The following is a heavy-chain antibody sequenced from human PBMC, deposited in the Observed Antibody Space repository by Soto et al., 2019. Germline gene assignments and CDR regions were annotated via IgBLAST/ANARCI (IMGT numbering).Heavy chain of an antibody. CDR3: AKSDCSGGSCYFPFDC. V-gene: IGHV3-23*01. J-gene: IGHJ4*01. CDR1: GFTFSNYG. CDR2: ISGRGGRT. Sequence: EVQVLESGGGLVQPGGSLRLSCAASGFTFSNYGMSWVRQAPGKGLEWVSSISGRGGRTYYADSVKGRFTISRDNSKNTLYLQTDSLRAEDTAFYYCAKSDCSGGSCYFPFDCWGQGTLVTVSS. D-gene: IGHD2-15*01.